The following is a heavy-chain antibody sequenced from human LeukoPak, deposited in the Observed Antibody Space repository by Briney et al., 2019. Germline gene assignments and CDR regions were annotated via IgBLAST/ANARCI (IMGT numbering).Heavy chain of an antibody. CDR2: INSDGSSA. CDR3: ARPGRGYSYGSFDY. CDR1: GFSFSSYW. D-gene: IGHD5-18*01. Sequence: GGSLRLSCAASGFSFSSYWMHWVRQAPGKGLVWVSAINSDGSSATYADSVEGRFTISRDNAKNTLYLQMNSLRAEDTAVYYCARPGRGYSYGSFDYWAREPWSPSPQ. V-gene: IGHV3-74*01. J-gene: IGHJ4*02.